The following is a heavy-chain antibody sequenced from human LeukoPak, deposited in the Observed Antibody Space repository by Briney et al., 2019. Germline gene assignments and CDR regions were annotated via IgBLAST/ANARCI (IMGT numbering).Heavy chain of an antibody. Sequence: PSETLSLTCTVSGGSISSYYWSWIRQPPGKGLEWIGYIYYSGSTNYDPSLKSRVTISVDTSKNQFSLKLSSVTAADTAVYYCASHYSGSYNWFDPWGQGTLVTVSS. J-gene: IGHJ5*02. D-gene: IGHD1-26*01. V-gene: IGHV4-59*08. CDR3: ASHYSGSYNWFDP. CDR1: GGSISSYY. CDR2: IYYSGST.